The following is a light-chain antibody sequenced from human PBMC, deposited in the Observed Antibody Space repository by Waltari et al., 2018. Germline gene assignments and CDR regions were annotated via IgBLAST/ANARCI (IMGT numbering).Light chain of an antibody. Sequence: EMVMTQSPATLSLSPGEGATLSCRASQTVSSNLAWYQQKPGQAPRLLIYGASTRATGIPARLSGSGSGTDFTLTISSLQSEDFAVYYCQQYNNWPFTFGQGTRLEIK. J-gene: IGKJ5*01. CDR2: GAS. CDR3: QQYNNWPFT. V-gene: IGKV3-15*01. CDR1: QTVSSN.